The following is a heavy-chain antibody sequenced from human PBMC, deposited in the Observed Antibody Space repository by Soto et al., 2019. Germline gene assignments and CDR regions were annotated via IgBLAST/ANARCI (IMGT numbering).Heavy chain of an antibody. Sequence: SETLSLTCAVSGYSISSGYYWGCIRQPPGKGLEWIGSIYHSGSTYYNPSLKSRVTISVDTSKNQFSLKLSSVTAADTAVYYCAGTGTSGYSSGWYNPLYYYYYYGMDVWGQGTTVTVSS. J-gene: IGHJ6*02. CDR3: AGTGTSGYSSGWYNPLYYYYYYGMDV. CDR1: GYSISSGYY. CDR2: IYHSGST. D-gene: IGHD6-19*01. V-gene: IGHV4-38-2*01.